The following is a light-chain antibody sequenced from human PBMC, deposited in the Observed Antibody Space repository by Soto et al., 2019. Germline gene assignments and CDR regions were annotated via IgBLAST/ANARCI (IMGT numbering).Light chain of an antibody. CDR1: QSVSSY. Sequence: EIVLTQSPATLSLSPGERATLSCRASQSVSSYLAWYQQKPGQAPRLLIYDASNRATGIPARFSGSGSGTDFPLPISSLEPEDFAVYYCQQRSNWLWTFGQGTKVEIK. J-gene: IGKJ1*01. V-gene: IGKV3-11*01. CDR3: QQRSNWLWT. CDR2: DAS.